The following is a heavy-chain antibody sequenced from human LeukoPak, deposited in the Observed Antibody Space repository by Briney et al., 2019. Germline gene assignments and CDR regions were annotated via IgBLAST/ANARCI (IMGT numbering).Heavy chain of an antibody. CDR1: GFTFSSYG. J-gene: IGHJ1*01. CDR2: IWYDGSNK. CDR3: ARVPYSGYDKRPEYFQH. D-gene: IGHD5-12*01. V-gene: IGHV3-33*01. Sequence: GGSLRLSCAASGFTFSSYGMHWVRQAPGKGLEWVAVIWYDGSNKYYADSVKGRFTISRDNSKNTLYLQMNSLRAEDTAVYYCARVPYSGYDKRPEYFQHWGQGTLVTVSS.